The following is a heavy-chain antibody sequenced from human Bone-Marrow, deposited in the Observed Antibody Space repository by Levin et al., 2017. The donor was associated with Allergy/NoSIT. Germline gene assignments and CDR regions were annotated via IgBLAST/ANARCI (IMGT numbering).Heavy chain of an antibody. J-gene: IGHJ6*02. Sequence: GGSLRLSCAASGFTVSSNYMSWVRQAPGKGLEWVSVIYSGGSTYYADSVKGRFTISRDNSKNTLYLQMNSLRAEDTAVYYCARGGGLELLNLPRDYYYYGMDVWGQGTTVTVSS. CDR2: IYSGGST. CDR1: GFTVSSNY. CDR3: ARGGGLELLNLPRDYYYYGMDV. V-gene: IGHV3-53*01. D-gene: IGHD1-7*01.